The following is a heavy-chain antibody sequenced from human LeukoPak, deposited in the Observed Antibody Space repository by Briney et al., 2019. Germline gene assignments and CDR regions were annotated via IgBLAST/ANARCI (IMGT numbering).Heavy chain of an antibody. CDR3: ASLVVAGTFDY. CDR1: GGSFSGYY. CDR2: INHSGST. Sequence: PSETLSLTCAVYGGSFSGYYWSWIRQPPGKGLEWIGEINHSGSTNYNPSLKSRVTISVDTSKNQFSLKLSSVTAADTAVYYCASLVVAGTFDYWGQGTLVTVSS. V-gene: IGHV4-34*01. D-gene: IGHD6-19*01. J-gene: IGHJ4*02.